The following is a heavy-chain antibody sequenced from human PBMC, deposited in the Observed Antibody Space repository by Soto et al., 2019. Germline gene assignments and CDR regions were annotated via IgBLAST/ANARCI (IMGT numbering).Heavy chain of an antibody. CDR2: IYSGGST. J-gene: IGHJ6*02. D-gene: IGHD6-6*01. CDR3: ATENEQLGGGMDV. Sequence: EVQLVESGGGLVQPGGSLRLSCAASGFTVSNNYMSWVRQAPGKGLEWVSVIYSGGSTYYADSVKGRFIISRDNSKNTLYLQMNSLRAEDTAVYYCATENEQLGGGMDVWGQGTTVTVSS. V-gene: IGHV3-66*01. CDR1: GFTVSNNY.